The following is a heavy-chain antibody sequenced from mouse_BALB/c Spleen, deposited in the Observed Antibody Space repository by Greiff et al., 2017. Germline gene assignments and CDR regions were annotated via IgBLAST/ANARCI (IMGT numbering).Heavy chain of an antibody. CDR2: INSDGGST. V-gene: IGHV5-2*01. D-gene: IGHD2-14*01. CDR3: ARQAYYRYERVDY. CDR1: EYEFPSHD. J-gene: IGHJ2*01. Sequence: EVQRVESGGGLVQPGESLKLSCESTEYEFPSHDMSWVRKTPEKRLELVAAINSDGGSTYYPDTMERRFIISRDNTKKPLYLQMSSLRSEDTALYYCARQAYYRYERVDYWGQGTTLTVSS.